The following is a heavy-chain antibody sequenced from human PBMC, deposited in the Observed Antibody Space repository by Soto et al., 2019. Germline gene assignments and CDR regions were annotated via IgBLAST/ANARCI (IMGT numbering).Heavy chain of an antibody. D-gene: IGHD1-1*01. J-gene: IGHJ3*02. Sequence: VQLLESGGGLAQPGGSLRLSCAASGFAFSSHPMSWVRHAPEKGLEWVSGISDSGGLTYNADSVKGRFTISRDNYKNTLYLQMNSLRAEDTAVYYCARRSNGNSRAFDIWGQATKVTVSS. CDR2: ISDSGGLT. CDR3: ARRSNGNSRAFDI. CDR1: GFAFSSHP. V-gene: IGHV3-23*01.